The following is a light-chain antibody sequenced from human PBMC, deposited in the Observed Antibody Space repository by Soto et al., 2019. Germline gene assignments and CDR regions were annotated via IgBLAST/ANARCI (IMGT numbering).Light chain of an antibody. CDR2: KAS. CDR1: QSISSW. Sequence: DIQMTQSPSTLSASIGARVTITCRASQSISSWLAWYQQKPGKAPKLLIYKASSLESGVPSRFSGSGSGTEFALTIISLQPDDVSTYFCQQYSGYSRTCDQGTKVEIK. J-gene: IGKJ1*01. V-gene: IGKV1-5*03. CDR3: QQYSGYSRT.